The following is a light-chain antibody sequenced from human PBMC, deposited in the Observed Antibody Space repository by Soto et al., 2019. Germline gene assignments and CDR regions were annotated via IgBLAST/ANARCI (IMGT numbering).Light chain of an antibody. J-gene: IGLJ2*01. CDR1: NGHSSYA. CDR3: QTWGTGIVV. V-gene: IGLV4-69*01. Sequence: QLVLTQSPSASASLGASVKLTCTLSNGHSSYAIAWHQQQPEKGPRYLMKVNSDGSHNKGGGIPDRFSGSSSGAERYLTISSLQSEDEADYYCQTWGTGIVVFGGGTTLTVL. CDR2: VNSDGSH.